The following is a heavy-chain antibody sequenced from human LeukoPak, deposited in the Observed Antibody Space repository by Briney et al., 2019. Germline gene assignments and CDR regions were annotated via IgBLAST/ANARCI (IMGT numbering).Heavy chain of an antibody. CDR1: GFTFGDYA. Sequence: GGSLRLSCAASGFTFGDYAMTWARQAPGKGLEWVSAISSSGDTTYYADSVKGRFTISRDNSKNTLYLQMNFLRAEDTAVYYCAKGRGILSPDYWGQGTLVTVSS. CDR3: AKGRGILSPDY. CDR2: ISSSGDTT. V-gene: IGHV3-23*01. D-gene: IGHD2-15*01. J-gene: IGHJ4*02.